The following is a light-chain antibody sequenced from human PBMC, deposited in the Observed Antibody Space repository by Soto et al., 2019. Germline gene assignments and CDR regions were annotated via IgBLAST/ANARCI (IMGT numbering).Light chain of an antibody. CDR3: QQYADWPPLT. Sequence: EIVMTQSPATLSVSPGDRATLSCRASQSVSSNLAWYQQKPGQAPRLVIYGASTRATATPARFSGSGSGTEFTLTISSLQSEDFAVYYCQQYADWPPLTCGGGTKVEIK. CDR2: GAS. CDR1: QSVSSN. V-gene: IGKV3-15*01. J-gene: IGKJ4*01.